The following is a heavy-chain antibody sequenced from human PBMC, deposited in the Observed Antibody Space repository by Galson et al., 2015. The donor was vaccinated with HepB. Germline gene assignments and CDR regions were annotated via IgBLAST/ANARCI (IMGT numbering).Heavy chain of an antibody. CDR3: ARGSYGQFDY. CDR2: LDSSGVYI. D-gene: IGHD1-26*01. CDR1: GFTFNSYS. J-gene: IGHJ4*02. Sequence: SLRLSCAASGFTFNSYSMNWVRQAPEKGLEWVSSLDSSGVYIFYADSVKGRFTISRDNAKNSLYLQMNSLRAEDTAVYYCARGSYGQFDYWGQGTLVTVSS. V-gene: IGHV3-21*01.